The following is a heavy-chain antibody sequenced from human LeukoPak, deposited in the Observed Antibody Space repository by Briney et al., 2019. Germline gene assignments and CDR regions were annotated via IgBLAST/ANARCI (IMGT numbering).Heavy chain of an antibody. CDR2: ISVNNGNT. Sequence: ASVKVSCKASGFHFASYGITWVRQAPGQGLEWMGWISVNNGNTHYAQSFQDRLTMTTDTSTSTAYLEVRSLRYDDTAIYYCQRITIFGVIIDLDYWGQGTLVTVSS. J-gene: IGHJ4*02. V-gene: IGHV1-18*01. CDR3: QRITIFGVIIDLDY. CDR1: GFHFASYG. D-gene: IGHD3-3*01.